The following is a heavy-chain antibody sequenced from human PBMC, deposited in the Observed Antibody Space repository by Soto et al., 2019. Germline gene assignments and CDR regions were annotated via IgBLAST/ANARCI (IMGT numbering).Heavy chain of an antibody. V-gene: IGHV1-18*01. CDR1: GYSFDNSG. CDR2: ISAYNGNT. J-gene: IGHJ4*02. CDR3: AREALGWSGAREHYFDY. D-gene: IGHD3-3*01. Sequence: QVQLVQSGAEVKKPGASVKVSCKDSGYSFDNSGFSWVRQAPGQGLECMGGISAYNGNTNYAQKFHGRVTMTTDTSTTTAYMELRSLGSDDPAVSYCAREALGWSGAREHYFDYWGQVTLVTVSS.